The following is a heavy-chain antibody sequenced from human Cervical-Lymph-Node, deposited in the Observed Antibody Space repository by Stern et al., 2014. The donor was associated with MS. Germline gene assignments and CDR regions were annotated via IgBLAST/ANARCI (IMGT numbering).Heavy chain of an antibody. D-gene: IGHD6-13*01. V-gene: IGHV3-21*01. J-gene: IGHJ4*02. CDR3: VREVDRSLDY. Sequence: EVQLVESEGGLVNPGRSLRLSCAASGFSFSSSGMTWVRQAPGGGLDWVSSINSDGNYRYHAESVKGRFTISRDNAKNSLYLQMTDLRAEDTAIYYCVREVDRSLDYWGQGTLVTVSS. CDR2: INSDGNYR. CDR1: GFSFSSSG.